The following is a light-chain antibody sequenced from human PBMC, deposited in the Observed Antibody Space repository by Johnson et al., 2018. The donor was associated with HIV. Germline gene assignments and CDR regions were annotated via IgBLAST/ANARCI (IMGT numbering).Light chain of an antibody. J-gene: IGLJ1*01. CDR3: GLWDTSLSAGGV. CDR2: KND. Sequence: QSLLTQPPSVSSAPGQKVTISCSGSYSNIGNNYVSWYQQLPGTAPKLLIYKNDKRPSGIPDRFSGSKSATSATLGITGLQTGDEADYYCGLWDTSLSAGGVFVTGTKVTVL. CDR1: YSNIGNNY. V-gene: IGLV1-51*02.